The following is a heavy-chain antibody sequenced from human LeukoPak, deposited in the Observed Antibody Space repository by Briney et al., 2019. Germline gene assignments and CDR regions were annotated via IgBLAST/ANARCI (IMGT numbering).Heavy chain of an antibody. CDR1: GFTFSSYE. V-gene: IGHV3-48*03. D-gene: IGHD3-22*01. CDR3: ARRGFSDYYDSSGYYPPTYYYYYMDV. CDR2: ISSSGSTI. Sequence: PGGSLRLSCAASGFTFSSYEMNWVRQAPGKGLEWVSYISSSGSTIYYADSVKGRFTISRDNAKNSLYLQMNSLRAEDTAVYYCARRGFSDYYDSSGYYPPTYYYYYMDVWGKGTTVTISS. J-gene: IGHJ6*03.